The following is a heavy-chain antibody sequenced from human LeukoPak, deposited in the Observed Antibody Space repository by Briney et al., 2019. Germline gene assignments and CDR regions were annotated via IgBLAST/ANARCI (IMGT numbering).Heavy chain of an antibody. Sequence: GGSLRLSCAASGFTFSNYGMHWVRQAPGKGLEWVAVIWYDGSNKYYADSVRGRFTISRDNSKNTLYLQMNSLRAEDTAVYYCARDLGLYSPLNYYYYYMDVWGEGTTVTVSS. CDR2: IWYDGSNK. CDR3: ARDLGLYSPLNYYYYYMDV. V-gene: IGHV3-33*01. D-gene: IGHD3-10*01. CDR1: GFTFSNYG. J-gene: IGHJ6*03.